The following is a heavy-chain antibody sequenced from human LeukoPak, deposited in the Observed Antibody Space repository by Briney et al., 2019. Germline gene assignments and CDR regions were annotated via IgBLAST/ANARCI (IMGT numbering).Heavy chain of an antibody. D-gene: IGHD3-9*01. Sequence: GGSLRLSCAASGFTFSSYGMHWVRQAPGKGLEWVAFIRYDGSNKYYADSVKGRFTISRDNSKNTLYPQMNSLRAEDTAVYYCAREAQYYDILTGYSPNDAFDIWGQGTMVTVSS. CDR3: AREAQYYDILTGYSPNDAFDI. CDR1: GFTFSSYG. CDR2: IRYDGSNK. V-gene: IGHV3-30*02. J-gene: IGHJ3*02.